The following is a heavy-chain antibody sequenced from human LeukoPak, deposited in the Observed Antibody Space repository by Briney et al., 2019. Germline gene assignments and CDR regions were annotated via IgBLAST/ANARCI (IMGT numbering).Heavy chain of an antibody. CDR2: IYTGGTT. D-gene: IGHD2-8*01. V-gene: IGHV3-66*01. CDR3: ARDPGGVVYFDY. Sequence: GGSLRLSCAASGFTVSSSNYMNWVRQAPGKGLEWVSGIYTGGTTYYTDSVKGRFTISRDNPNNTLYLQMHSLRAEDTAVYYCARDPGGVVYFDYWGQGTLVTVSS. CDR1: GFTVSSSNY. J-gene: IGHJ4*02.